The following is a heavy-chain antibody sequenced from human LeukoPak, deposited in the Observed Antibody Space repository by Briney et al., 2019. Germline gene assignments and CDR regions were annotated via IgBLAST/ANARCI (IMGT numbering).Heavy chain of an antibody. V-gene: IGHV4-59*08. Sequence: TSETLSLTCAVYGGSFSGYYWSWIRQPPGKGLEWIGYIYYSGSTNYNPSLKSRVTISVDTSKNQFSLKPSSVTAADTAVYYCARQYSSGWDTIDAFDIWGQGTMVTVSS. CDR2: IYYSGST. CDR1: GGSFSGYY. J-gene: IGHJ3*02. D-gene: IGHD6-19*01. CDR3: ARQYSSGWDTIDAFDI.